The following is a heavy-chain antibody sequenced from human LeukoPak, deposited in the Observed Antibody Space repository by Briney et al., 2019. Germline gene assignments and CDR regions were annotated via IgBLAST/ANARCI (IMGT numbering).Heavy chain of an antibody. CDR1: GFTFSSYS. Sequence: GGSLRLSCAASGFTFSSYSMNWVRQAPGKGLEWVSYISSSSSTVYYADSVKGRFTISRDNAKNSLYLQTNSLRAEDTAVYYCARAMLWAYSPWGQGTLVTVSS. CDR3: ARAMLWAYSP. V-gene: IGHV3-48*04. D-gene: IGHD4-11*01. CDR2: ISSSSSTV. J-gene: IGHJ5*02.